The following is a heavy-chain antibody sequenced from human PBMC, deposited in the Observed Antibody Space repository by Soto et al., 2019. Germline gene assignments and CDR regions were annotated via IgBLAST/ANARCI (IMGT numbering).Heavy chain of an antibody. D-gene: IGHD5-12*01. V-gene: IGHV2-5*02. CDR3: AHRLISPRVDEAFDY. CDR1: GFSLSTSGVG. Sequence: QITLKESGPPLVKPTQTLTLTCTFSGFSLSTSGVGVGWIRQPPGKALEWLALIYWDDDKRYSPSLKSRLTITNDTSKNQVVLTMTTMDPVDTATYYCAHRLISPRVDEAFDYWGQGTLVTVSS. CDR2: IYWDDDK. J-gene: IGHJ4*02.